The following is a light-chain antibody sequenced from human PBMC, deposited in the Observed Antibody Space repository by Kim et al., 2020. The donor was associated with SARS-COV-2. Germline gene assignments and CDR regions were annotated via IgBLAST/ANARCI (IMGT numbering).Light chain of an antibody. V-gene: IGLV3-21*04. CDR2: YDS. CDR1: NIGSKS. J-gene: IGLJ2*01. Sequence: DLTQPPSVSVAPGKTARITCGGNNIGSKSVHWYQQKPGQAPVLVIYYDSDRPSGIPERFSGSNSGNTATLTISRVEAGDEADYYCQVWDSSSDHRIFGGGTKLTVL. CDR3: QVWDSSSDHRI.